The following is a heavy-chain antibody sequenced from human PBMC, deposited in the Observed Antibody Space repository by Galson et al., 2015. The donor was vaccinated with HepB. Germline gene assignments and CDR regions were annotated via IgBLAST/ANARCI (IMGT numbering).Heavy chain of an antibody. J-gene: IGHJ2*01. D-gene: IGHD2-21*02. CDR3: ARGPFHDFVGYFDL. Sequence: SVKVSCKASGGTFNSYTISWVRRAPGRGLEWMGGIGPMFGAAKYAQRFQDRVTISADESTSTTYMELSSLRSEDTAIYYCARGPFHDFVGYFDLWGRGTLVTVSS. CDR2: IGPMFGAA. CDR1: GGTFNSYT. V-gene: IGHV1-69*13.